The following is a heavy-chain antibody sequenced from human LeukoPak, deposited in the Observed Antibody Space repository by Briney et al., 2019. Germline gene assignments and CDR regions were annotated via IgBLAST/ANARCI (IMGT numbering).Heavy chain of an antibody. Sequence: ASVKVSCKASGYTFTSYGISWVRQAPGQGLEWMGWISAYNGNTNYAQRLQGRVTMTTDTSTSTAYMELRSLRSDDTAVYYCARDSERASSGWYMAWIQEDWGQGTLVTVSS. CDR2: ISAYNGNT. V-gene: IGHV1-18*01. CDR3: ARDSERASSGWYMAWIQED. D-gene: IGHD6-19*01. CDR1: GYTFTSYG. J-gene: IGHJ4*02.